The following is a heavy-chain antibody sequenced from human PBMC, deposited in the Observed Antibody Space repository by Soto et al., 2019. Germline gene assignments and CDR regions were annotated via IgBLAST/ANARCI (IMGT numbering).Heavy chain of an antibody. CDR1: GFTFGDYA. D-gene: IGHD2-15*01. J-gene: IGHJ5*02. CDR2: IRSKAYGGTT. Sequence: GFLRLSCTASGFTFGDYAMSWFRQAPGKGLEWVGFIRSKAYGGTTEYAASVEGRFTISRDDSKSIAYLQMNSLKTEDTAVYYCTRDGGDCSGGSCYWGDWFDPWG. CDR3: TRDGGDCSGGSCYWGDWFDP. V-gene: IGHV3-49*03.